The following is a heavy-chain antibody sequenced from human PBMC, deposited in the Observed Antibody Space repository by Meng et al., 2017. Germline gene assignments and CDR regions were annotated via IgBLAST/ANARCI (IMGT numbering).Heavy chain of an antibody. CDR3: TSSPGIAAAGKGY. CDR1: GFTFSGSA. V-gene: IGHV3-73*01. D-gene: IGHD6-13*01. Sequence: GESLKISCAASGFTFSGSAMHWVRQASGKGLEWVGRIRSKANSYATACAASVKGRFTISRDDSKNTAYLQMNSLKTEDTAVYYCTSSPGIAAAGKGYWGQGTLVTVSS. CDR2: IRSKANSYAT. J-gene: IGHJ4*02.